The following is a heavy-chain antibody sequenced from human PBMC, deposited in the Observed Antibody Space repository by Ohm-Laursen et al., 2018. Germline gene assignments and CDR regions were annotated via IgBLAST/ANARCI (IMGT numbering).Heavy chain of an antibody. J-gene: IGHJ4*02. V-gene: IGHV3-72*01. CDR3: AKFNADYP. CDR1: GFNLTEHY. CDR2: SRHKENNYST. Sequence: SLRLSCAATGFNLTEHYMDWVRQAPGKGLEWVGRSRHKENNYSTVYAASVRGRFTISRGESKNEMYLQMKSLKTGDTAVYYCAKFNADYPWGQGTLVSVSS. D-gene: IGHD4-17*01.